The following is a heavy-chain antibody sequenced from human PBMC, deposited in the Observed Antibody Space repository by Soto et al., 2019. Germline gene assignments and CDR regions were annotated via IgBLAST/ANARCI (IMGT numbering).Heavy chain of an antibody. CDR1: GYTFTAYY. D-gene: IGHD7-27*01. CDR2: INPNSGVT. Sequence: ASVKVSCKASGYTFTAYYMHWVRQAPGQGLEWLGWINPNSGVTNYAQKFQGRVTMTRDTSISTVYMDLSSLISDDTAIYYCARGPNWGHRFDSWGQGTLVTVSS. V-gene: IGHV1-2*02. CDR3: ARGPNWGHRFDS. J-gene: IGHJ4*02.